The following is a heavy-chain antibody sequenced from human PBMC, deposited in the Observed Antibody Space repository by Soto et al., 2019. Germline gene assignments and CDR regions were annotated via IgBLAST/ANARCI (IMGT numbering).Heavy chain of an antibody. Sequence: EVQVLESGGGLVQPGGSLRLSCAASGFTFSNYAMSWVRQAPGKGLEWVSTIHGGGDYTHYTDSVKGRFTISRDNSRNTLFLPTNSLRAEDTAVYYCAKNRGGACYTNCTFDVGGRGTLVTVSS. D-gene: IGHD2-8*02. V-gene: IGHV3-23*01. CDR2: IHGGGDYT. CDR3: AKNRGGACYTNCTFDV. J-gene: IGHJ2*01. CDR1: GFTFSNYA.